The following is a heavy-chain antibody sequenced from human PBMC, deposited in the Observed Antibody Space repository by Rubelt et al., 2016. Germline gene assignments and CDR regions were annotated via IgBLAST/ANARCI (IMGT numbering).Heavy chain of an antibody. Sequence: GKGLEWIGEINHSGSTNYNPSLKSRVTISVDTSKNQFSLKLSSVTAADTAVYYCARVGPVSMGITMVRGVSPRNPYNWFDPWGQGTLVTVSS. CDR2: INHSGST. CDR3: ARVGPVSMGITMVRGVSPRNPYNWFDP. D-gene: IGHD3-10*01. V-gene: IGHV4-34*01. J-gene: IGHJ5*02.